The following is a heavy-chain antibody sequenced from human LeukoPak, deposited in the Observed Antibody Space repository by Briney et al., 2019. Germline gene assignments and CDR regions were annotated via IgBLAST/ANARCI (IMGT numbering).Heavy chain of an antibody. CDR2: IYYSGST. D-gene: IGHD1-26*01. Sequence: RPSETLSLTCAVSGCPISSGGYSWSWIRQPSGKGLEWIGYIYYSGSTYYNPSLKSRITMSVDTSKTQFSLKLSSVTAADTGVYYCAMVGATTHFDYWGQGTLVTVSS. J-gene: IGHJ4*02. V-gene: IGHV4-30-4*07. CDR1: GCPISSGGYS. CDR3: AMVGATTHFDY.